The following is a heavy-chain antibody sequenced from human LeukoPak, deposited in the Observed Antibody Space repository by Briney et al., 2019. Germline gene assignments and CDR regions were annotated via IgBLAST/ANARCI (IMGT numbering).Heavy chain of an antibody. CDR2: INPNSGGT. J-gene: IGHJ6*03. CDR1: GYTFTGYY. Sequence: ASVKVSCKASGYTFTGYYMHRVRQAPGQGLEWMGWINPNSGGTNYAQKFQGRVTMTRDTSISTAYTELSRLRSDDTAVYYCARGGSSRVVFYYYYYMDVWGKGTTVTVSS. D-gene: IGHD6-13*01. CDR3: ARGGSSRVVFYYYYYMDV. V-gene: IGHV1-2*02.